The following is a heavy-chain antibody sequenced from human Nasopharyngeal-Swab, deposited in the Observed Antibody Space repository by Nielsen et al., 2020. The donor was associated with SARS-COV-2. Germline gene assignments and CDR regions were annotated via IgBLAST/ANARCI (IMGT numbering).Heavy chain of an antibody. J-gene: IGHJ6*02. CDR3: ARDFSEKGYYYYGMDV. CDR1: GFTFSDYY. CDR2: ISSSGSTI. V-gene: IGHV3-11*04. D-gene: IGHD1-26*01. Sequence: GESLKISCAASGFTFSDYYMSWIRQAPGKGLEWVSYISSSGSTIYYADSVKGRFTISRDNAKNSLYLQMNSLRAEDTAVYYCARDFSEKGYYYYGMDVWGQGTTVTVSS.